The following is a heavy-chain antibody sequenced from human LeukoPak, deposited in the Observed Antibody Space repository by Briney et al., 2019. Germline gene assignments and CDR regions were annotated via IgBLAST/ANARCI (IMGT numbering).Heavy chain of an antibody. V-gene: IGHV1-46*01. Sequence: ASVKVSCTASGYTFTSYYMHWVRQAPGQGLEWMGIINPSGGSTSYAQKFQGRVTMTRDTSTSTVYMELSSLRSEDTAVYYCARDPTPYCGGDCYSGDYFDYWGQGTLVTVSS. D-gene: IGHD2-21*02. J-gene: IGHJ4*02. CDR3: ARDPTPYCGGDCYSGDYFDY. CDR2: INPSGGST. CDR1: GYTFTSYY.